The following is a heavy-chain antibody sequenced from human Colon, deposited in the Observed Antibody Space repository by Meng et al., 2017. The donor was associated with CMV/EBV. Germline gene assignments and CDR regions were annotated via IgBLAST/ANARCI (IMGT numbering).Heavy chain of an antibody. J-gene: IGHJ6*02. Sequence: GESLKISCAASGFTFSSYAMTWVRQAPGKGLEWVSVIYSGGSVTYYADSVRGRFTISRDDSKNTLSLQMNSLRAEDTAVYYCAKDLAATAMVTNYYYTLDVWGQGTTVTVSS. CDR3: AKDLAATAMVTNYYYTLDV. CDR2: IYSGGSVT. D-gene: IGHD5-18*01. CDR1: GFTFSSYA. V-gene: IGHV3-23*03.